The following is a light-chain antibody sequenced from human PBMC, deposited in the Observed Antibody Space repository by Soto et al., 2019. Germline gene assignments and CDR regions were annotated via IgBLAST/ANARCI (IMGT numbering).Light chain of an antibody. CDR1: QTINTN. V-gene: IGKV3-15*01. CDR2: GAS. Sequence: DIVMTQSPATLSVSPGERVTLSCRASQTINTNLAWYQHKPGQAPRLFFYGASTRAAGIPPRFSGSGSGTEFTLTISSLQSEDFAIYYCQHYDNWPPGYTFGQGTKLEI. J-gene: IGKJ2*01. CDR3: QHYDNWPPGYT.